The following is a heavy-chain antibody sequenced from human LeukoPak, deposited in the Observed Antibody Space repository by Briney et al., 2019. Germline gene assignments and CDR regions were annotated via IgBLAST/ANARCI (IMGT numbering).Heavy chain of an antibody. CDR1: GFTFSSFG. Sequence: GGSLRLSCVASGFTFSSFGMHWVRQAPGQGLEWVAFILYDGTNKYYADSVKGRFTISRDNAKNSLYLQMNSLRAEDTAVYYCARDYGGSSPFDYWGQGTLVTVSS. V-gene: IGHV3-30*12. CDR3: ARDYGGSSPFDY. D-gene: IGHD4-23*01. J-gene: IGHJ4*02. CDR2: ILYDGTNK.